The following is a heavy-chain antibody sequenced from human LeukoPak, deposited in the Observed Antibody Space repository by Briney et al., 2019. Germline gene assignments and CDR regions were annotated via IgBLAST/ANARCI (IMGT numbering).Heavy chain of an antibody. J-gene: IGHJ6*03. CDR3: ARAHLGYCSGGSCYPYYMDV. CDR2: IYTSGST. V-gene: IGHV4-61*02. D-gene: IGHD2-15*01. Sequence: SQTLSLTCAVSGGSISSGSYYWSWIRRPAGKGLEWIGRIYTSGSTNYNPSLKSRVTISVDTSKNQFSLKLSSVTAADTAVYYCARAHLGYCSGGSCYPYYMDVWGKGTTVTVSS. CDR1: GGSISSGSYY.